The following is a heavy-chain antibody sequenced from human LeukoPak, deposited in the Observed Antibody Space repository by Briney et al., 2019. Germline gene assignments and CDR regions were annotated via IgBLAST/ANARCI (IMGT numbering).Heavy chain of an antibody. J-gene: IGHJ4*02. CDR2: LAYSGST. D-gene: IGHD3-22*01. V-gene: IGHV4-39*01. CDR3: ASSTSYYYDTSGYFDY. Sequence: SEALSLTCTVSGGFICSSSFYWAWIRLTPGKGLEWIGSLAYSGSTYYKSSLKSRVTLSVDAAKNQFSLNLTSVTAADTALFYCASSTSYYYDTSGYFDYWGQGILVTVSS. CDR1: GGFICSSSFY.